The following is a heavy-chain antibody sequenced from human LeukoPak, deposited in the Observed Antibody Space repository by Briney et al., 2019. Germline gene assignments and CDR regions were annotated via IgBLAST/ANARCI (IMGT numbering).Heavy chain of an antibody. D-gene: IGHD6-13*01. V-gene: IGHV3-53*01. Sequence: SGGSLRLSCAASGFTVSSNYMSWVRQAPGKGLEWVSVIYSGGTTYYADSVKGRFTISRDNSKNTLYLQMNSLRAEDTAVYYCASFPRLIDDYSGWYSGYWGQGTLVTVSS. CDR1: GFTVSSNY. CDR3: ASFPRLIDDYSGWYSGY. J-gene: IGHJ4*02. CDR2: IYSGGTT.